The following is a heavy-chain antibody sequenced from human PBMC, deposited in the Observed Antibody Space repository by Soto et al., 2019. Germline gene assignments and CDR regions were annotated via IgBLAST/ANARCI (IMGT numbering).Heavy chain of an antibody. CDR3: ARDPGYDSSGYYYFDY. D-gene: IGHD3-22*01. V-gene: IGHV4-59*01. J-gene: IGHJ4*02. CDR2: IYYSGST. Sequence: SETLSLTCTVSGGSIGPYCWSWIRQSPGKGLEWIGYIYYSGSTNYNTSFKSRVTISVDTSKSQFSLKLSSVTAADTAVYYCARDPGYDSSGYYYFDYWGQGTLVTVSS. CDR1: GGSIGPYC.